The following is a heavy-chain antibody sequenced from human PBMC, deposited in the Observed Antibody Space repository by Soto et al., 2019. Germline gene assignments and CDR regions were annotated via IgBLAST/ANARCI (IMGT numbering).Heavy chain of an antibody. CDR2: IYHSGST. J-gene: IGHJ5*02. V-gene: IGHV4-4*02. CDR3: ARGTWFGGDSPLFDP. Sequence: QVQLQESGPGLVKPSGTLSLTFAVSGGSISSSNWWSWVRQPPGKGLEWIGEIYHSGSTNYNPSLKRRVTISVDKSRNQFSLKLSSVTAADTAVYYCARGTWFGGDSPLFDPWGQGTLVTVSS. D-gene: IGHD3-10*01. CDR1: GGSISSSNW.